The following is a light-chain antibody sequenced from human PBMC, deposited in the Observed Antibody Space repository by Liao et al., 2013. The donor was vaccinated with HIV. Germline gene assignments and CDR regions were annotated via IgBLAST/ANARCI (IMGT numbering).Light chain of an antibody. Sequence: SYVLTQPPSVSVAPGRTAKITCGGHNIGSKSVHWYQQRPGQAPVLVIYYDSDRPSGIPERFSGSNSGNTATLTISRTQTMDEADYYCQAWDSNSWVFGGGTELTVL. J-gene: IGLJ3*02. CDR2: YDS. CDR1: NIGSKS. CDR3: QAWDSNSWV. V-gene: IGLV3-21*01.